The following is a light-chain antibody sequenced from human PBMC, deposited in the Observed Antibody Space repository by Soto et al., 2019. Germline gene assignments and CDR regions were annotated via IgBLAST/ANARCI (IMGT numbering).Light chain of an antibody. CDR1: PPIGNF. Sequence: DIQMTQSPSSLSASVGDRVTITCRASPPIGNFLNWYQQKPGRAPNLLIYGASALHRGVPSRFSGGGSGTDFTLTISSLQPVDFATYYCQQAHGTFGQGTRVE. V-gene: IGKV1-39*01. CDR3: QQAHGT. J-gene: IGKJ1*01. CDR2: GAS.